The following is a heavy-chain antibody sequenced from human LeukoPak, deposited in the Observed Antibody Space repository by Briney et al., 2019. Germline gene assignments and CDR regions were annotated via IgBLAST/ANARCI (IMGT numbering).Heavy chain of an antibody. D-gene: IGHD3-10*01. CDR1: GFTFSNYG. Sequence: GGSLRLSCAASGFTFSNYGMHWVRQVPGKGPEWVAVISYDGSNKYYADSVKGRFTISRDNSKNTLYLQMNSLRAEDTAVYYCARDGPYYYGSGSSYYFDYWGQGTLVTVSS. CDR2: ISYDGSNK. V-gene: IGHV3-30*19. CDR3: ARDGPYYYGSGSSYYFDY. J-gene: IGHJ4*02.